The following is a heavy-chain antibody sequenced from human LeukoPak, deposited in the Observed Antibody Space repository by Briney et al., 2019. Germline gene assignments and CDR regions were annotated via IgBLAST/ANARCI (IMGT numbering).Heavy chain of an antibody. D-gene: IGHD3-16*01. CDR3: GRVSPRGLGELEFDH. V-gene: IGHV3-7*01. CDR1: GFTFSDSY. Sequence: GGSLRLSCAASGFTFSDSYMTWVRQAPGQGLEWVANIKQDGSEKSYVDSVKGRFTISGDKAKNSLYLQMNSLRAEDTALYYCGRVSPRGLGELEFDHWGQGPWSPSPQ. J-gene: IGHJ4*02. CDR2: IKQDGSEK.